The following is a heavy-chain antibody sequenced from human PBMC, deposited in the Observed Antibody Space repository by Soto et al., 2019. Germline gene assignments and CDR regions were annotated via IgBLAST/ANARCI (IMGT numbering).Heavy chain of an antibody. CDR1: GFTFSAYG. Sequence: GGSLRLSCLASGFTFSAYGMHWVRQAPGKGLEWVAVISYDGSNKYYADSVKGRFTISRDNSKNTLYLQMNSLRAEDTAVYYCAKDGSEIQLWPYNWFDPWGQGTLVTVSS. D-gene: IGHD5-18*01. J-gene: IGHJ5*02. CDR2: ISYDGSNK. V-gene: IGHV3-30*18. CDR3: AKDGSEIQLWPYNWFDP.